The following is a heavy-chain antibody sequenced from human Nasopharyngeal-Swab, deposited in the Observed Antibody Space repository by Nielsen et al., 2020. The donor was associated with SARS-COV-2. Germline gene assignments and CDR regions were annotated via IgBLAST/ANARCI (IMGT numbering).Heavy chain of an antibody. V-gene: IGHV4-59*01. J-gene: IGHJ4*02. D-gene: IGHD2-15*01. CDR1: VGFINSYY. CDR3: ARDTRRGGVDY. CDR2: IYYSGST. Sequence: SETLSLTCTVSVGFINSYYWSWIRQPPRRGLEWIGYIYYSGSTNYNPSLKSRVTISLDTSKNQFSLKLSSVTAADSAVYYCARDTRRGGVDYWGQGTLVTVSS.